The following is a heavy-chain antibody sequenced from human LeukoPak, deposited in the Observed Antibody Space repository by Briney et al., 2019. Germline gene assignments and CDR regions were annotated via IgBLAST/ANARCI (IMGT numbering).Heavy chain of an antibody. CDR2: TYYRSKWYN. CDR1: GDSVSSKNVA. CDR3: ARDFGTTGWHTFDY. J-gene: IGHJ4*02. V-gene: IGHV6-1*01. Sequence: SQTLSLTCVVSGDSVSSKNVAWNWSRQSPSRGLEWLGRTYYRSKWYNDDAECMAGRLTISQETSKQQSSLHLNSVPPADPAVYYCARDFGTTGWHTFDYWGQGTLVTVSS. D-gene: IGHD6-19*01.